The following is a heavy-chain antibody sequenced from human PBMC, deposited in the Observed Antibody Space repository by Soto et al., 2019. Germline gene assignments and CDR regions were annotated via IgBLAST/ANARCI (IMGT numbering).Heavy chain of an antibody. D-gene: IGHD3-3*01. V-gene: IGHV4-39*07. CDR2: INHSGST. CDR1: GGSFSSGSYS. CDR3: AREMSGYFDY. Sequence: SETLSLTCTVSGGSFSSGSYSWSWIRQLPGKGLEWIGEINHSGSTNYNPSLKSRVTISVDTSKNQFSLKMSSVTAADTAVYYCAREMSGYFDYWGQGTLVTVPQ. J-gene: IGHJ4*02.